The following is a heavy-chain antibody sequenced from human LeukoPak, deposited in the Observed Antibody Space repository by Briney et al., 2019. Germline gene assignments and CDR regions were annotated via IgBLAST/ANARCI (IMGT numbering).Heavy chain of an antibody. CDR3: ARDRSSSWYLDWFDP. D-gene: IGHD6-13*01. Sequence: SETLSLTCAVSGGSISSSNWWSWVRQPPGKGLEWIGEIYHSGSTNYNPSLKSRVTISVDKSKNQFSLKLYSVTAADTAVYYCARDRSSSWYLDWFDPWGQGTLVTVSS. V-gene: IGHV4-4*02. CDR2: IYHSGST. CDR1: GGSISSSNW. J-gene: IGHJ5*02.